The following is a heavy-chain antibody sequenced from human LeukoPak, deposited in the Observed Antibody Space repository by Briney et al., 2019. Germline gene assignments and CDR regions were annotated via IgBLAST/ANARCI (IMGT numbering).Heavy chain of an antibody. V-gene: IGHV3-21*01. J-gene: IGHJ6*02. CDR1: GFTFSSYS. CDR2: ISSSSYI. CDR3: ARADEYYYYYYGMDV. Sequence: GGPLRLSCAASGFTFSSYSMNWVRQAPGKGLEWVSSISSSSYIYYADSVKGRFTISRDNAKNSLYLQMNSLRAEDTAVYYCARADEYYYYYYGMDVWGQGTTVTVSS.